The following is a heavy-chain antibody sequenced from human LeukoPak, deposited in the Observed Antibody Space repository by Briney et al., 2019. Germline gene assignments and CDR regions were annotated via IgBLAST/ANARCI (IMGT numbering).Heavy chain of an antibody. V-gene: IGHV4-59*12. CDR1: GGSMSSYY. J-gene: IGHJ3*02. D-gene: IGHD3-3*01. Sequence: SETLSLTCTVSGGSMSSYYWSWIRQPPGKGLEWIGYIYYSGSTNYNPSLKSRVTMSVDTSKNQFSLKLSSVTAADTAVYYCARDLQTYYDFWSGSMSDAFDIWGQGTMVTVSS. CDR3: ARDLQTYYDFWSGSMSDAFDI. CDR2: IYYSGST.